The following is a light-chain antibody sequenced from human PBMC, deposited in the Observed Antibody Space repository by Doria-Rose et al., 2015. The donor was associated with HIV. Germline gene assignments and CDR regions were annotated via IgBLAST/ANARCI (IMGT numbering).Light chain of an antibody. V-gene: IGKV4-1*01. J-gene: IGKJ3*01. CDR3: QQYYDTPS. Sequence: DIRLTQSPESLGMSLGERATLNCKSNQSLLYTSKNYLAWYQQKPGQPPKLLIYWASTRQSGVPARFGGSGSGTDLTLAISSLEAEDVAVYYCQQYYDTPSFGPGTTVDIK. CDR2: WAS. CDR1: QSLLYTSKNY.